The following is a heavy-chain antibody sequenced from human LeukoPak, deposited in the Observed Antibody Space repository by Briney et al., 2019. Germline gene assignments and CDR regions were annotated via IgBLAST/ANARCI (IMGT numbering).Heavy chain of an antibody. J-gene: IGHJ6*02. V-gene: IGHV3-66*01. Sequence: GGSLRLSCAASGFTVSSSYINWVRQAPGKGLEWISVTYSGGTTYYSESVKDRFIVSRDNSKNTLYLQMSSLTGEDTAIYFCARDPSGTTIDNYYTLPKGMDVWGQGTTVIVSS. CDR2: TYSGGTT. D-gene: IGHD3-3*01. CDR3: ARDPSGTTIDNYYTLPKGMDV. CDR1: GFTVSSSY.